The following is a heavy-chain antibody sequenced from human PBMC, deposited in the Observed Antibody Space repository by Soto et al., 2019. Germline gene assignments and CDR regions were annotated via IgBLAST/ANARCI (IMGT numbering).Heavy chain of an antibody. CDR2: IWYDGSNK. V-gene: IGHV3-33*01. CDR3: ARDWYGDYFAYYYYYGMDV. CDR1: GFTFSSYG. Sequence: QVQLVESGGGVVQPGRSLRLSCAASGFTFSSYGMHWVRQAPGKGLEWVAVIWYDGSNKYYADSVKGRFTISRDNSKNTLYLQMNSLRAEDTAVYYCARDWYGDYFAYYYYYGMDVWGQGTTVTVSS. J-gene: IGHJ6*02. D-gene: IGHD4-17*01.